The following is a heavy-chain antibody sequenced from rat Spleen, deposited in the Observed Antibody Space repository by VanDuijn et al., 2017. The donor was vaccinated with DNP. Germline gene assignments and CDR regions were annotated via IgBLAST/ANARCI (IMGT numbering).Heavy chain of an antibody. CDR2: VNSAVTT. D-gene: IGHD1-4*01. CDR3: ARWTGYKPPYAMDA. J-gene: IGHJ4*01. Sequence: EVQLQESGPGLVKPSQSLSLTCSVNGYSITSSYRWNWIRKFPGNKLEWMGSVNSAVTTNYNPSLKNRIFITRDTSKNQLFLQVNSVTTEDTATYYCARWTGYKPPYAMDAWGQGTSVTVSS. CDR1: GYSITSSYR. V-gene: IGHV3-3*01.